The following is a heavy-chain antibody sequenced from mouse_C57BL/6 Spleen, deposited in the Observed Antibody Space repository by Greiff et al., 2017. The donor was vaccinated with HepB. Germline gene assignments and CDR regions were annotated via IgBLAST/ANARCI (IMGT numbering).Heavy chain of an antibody. D-gene: IGHD1-1*01. CDR1: GYAFSSYW. V-gene: IGHV1-80*01. Sequence: VQVVESGAELVKPGASVKISCKASGYAFSSYWMNWVKQRPGKGLEWIGQIYPGDGDTNYNGKFKGKATLTADKSSSTAYMQLSSLTSEDSAVYFCARSGVITTVVASMDYWGQGTSVTVSS. CDR2: IYPGDGDT. J-gene: IGHJ4*01. CDR3: ARSGVITTVVASMDY.